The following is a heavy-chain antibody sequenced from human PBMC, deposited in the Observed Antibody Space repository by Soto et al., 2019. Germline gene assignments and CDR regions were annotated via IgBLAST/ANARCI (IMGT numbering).Heavy chain of an antibody. D-gene: IGHD5-12*01. CDR3: AASCVACGGFNYYGMDG. V-gene: IGHV4-31*03. CDR2: IYYSGST. CDR1: GGSISSGGYY. J-gene: IGHJ6*02. Sequence: QVQLQESGPGLVKPSQTLSLTCTVSGGSISSGGYYWSWIRQHPGKGLEWIGYIYYSGSTYYNPSLKSRDTISVDTPKNQFSLKLSSVTAADTAVYYCAASCVACGGFNYYGMDGWGQGTTVTVSS.